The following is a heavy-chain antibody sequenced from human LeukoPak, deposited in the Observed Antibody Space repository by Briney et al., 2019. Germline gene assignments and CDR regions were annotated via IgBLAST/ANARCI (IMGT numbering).Heavy chain of an antibody. Sequence: GGSLRLSCAASGFTFSSYAMHWVRQAPGKGLEYVSGISSNGGSTYYANSVKGRSTISRDNSKNTLYLQMGSLRAEDMAVYYCARDPSSGWSLEAYYFDYWGQGTLVTVSS. CDR1: GFTFSSYA. J-gene: IGHJ4*02. V-gene: IGHV3-64*01. CDR3: ARDPSSGWSLEAYYFDY. D-gene: IGHD6-19*01. CDR2: ISSNGGST.